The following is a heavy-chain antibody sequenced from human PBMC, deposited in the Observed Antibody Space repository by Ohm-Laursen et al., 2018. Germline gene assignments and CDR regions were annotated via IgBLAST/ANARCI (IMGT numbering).Heavy chain of an antibody. CDR1: GFTFSSYA. J-gene: IGHJ4*02. CDR3: ASRWGN. D-gene: IGHD3-16*01. V-gene: IGHV3-23*05. CDR2: VISSGSST. Sequence: SLRLSCTASGFTFSSYAMTWARQAPGKGLEWVSAVISSGSSTFYADSVKGRFTISRDNSKNTLYLQMNSLRADDTAVYYCASRWGNWGQGTLVTVSS.